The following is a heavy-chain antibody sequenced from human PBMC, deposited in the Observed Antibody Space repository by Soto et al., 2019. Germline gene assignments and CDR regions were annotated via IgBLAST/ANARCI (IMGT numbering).Heavy chain of an antibody. CDR2: IIPFIGTA. CDR3: ARVVLTKVNAYYYYGLDV. Sequence: SVKVSCKASGGTFSSYAISWVRQAPGQGLEWMGRIIPFIGTANYAQKFQGRVTITADESTSTAYMELTSLRSEDTAVYYCARVVLTKVNAYYYYGLDVWGQGTTVTVSS. V-gene: IGHV1-69*11. J-gene: IGHJ6*02. CDR1: GGTFSSYA. D-gene: IGHD4-4*01.